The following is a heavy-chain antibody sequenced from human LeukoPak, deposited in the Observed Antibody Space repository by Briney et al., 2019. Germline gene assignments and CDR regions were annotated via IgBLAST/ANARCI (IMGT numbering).Heavy chain of an antibody. D-gene: IGHD3-3*01. J-gene: IGHJ4*02. CDR1: GGSFSGYY. CDR3: ARGHYDFWSGYYGPFDY. V-gene: IGHV4-34*01. CDR2: INHSGST. Sequence: PSETLSLTYAVYGGSFSGYYWSWIRQPPGKGLEWIGEINHSGSTNYNPSLKSRVTISVDTSKNQFSLKLSSVTAADTAVYYCARGHYDFWSGYYGPFDYWGQGTLVTVSS.